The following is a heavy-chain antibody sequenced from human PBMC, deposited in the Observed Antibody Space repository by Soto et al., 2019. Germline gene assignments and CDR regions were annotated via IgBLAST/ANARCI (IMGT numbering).Heavy chain of an antibody. D-gene: IGHD3-9*01. Sequence: QSQTLSLTCTVSGGSISSYYWSWIRQPPGKGLEWIGYIYYSGSTNYNPSLKSRVTISVDTSKNQFSLKLSSVTAADTAVYYCARDSHRVGDILTGDYYMDVWGKGTTVTVSS. CDR2: IYYSGST. CDR3: ARDSHRVGDILTGDYYMDV. CDR1: GGSISSYY. V-gene: IGHV4-59*01. J-gene: IGHJ6*03.